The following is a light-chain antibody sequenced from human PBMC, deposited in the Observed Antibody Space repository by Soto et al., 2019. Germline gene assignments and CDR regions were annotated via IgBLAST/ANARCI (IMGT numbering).Light chain of an antibody. CDR3: QTWGTGTWV. V-gene: IGLV4-69*01. Sequence: QSVLTQSPSASASLGASVKLTCTLSSGHNNYAIAWHQQQPEKGPRHLMKLNSDGSHTKGDGIPDRFSGSSSGAERYLTISSLQSEDEADYYCQTWGTGTWVFGGGTKLTVL. CDR2: LNSDGSH. J-gene: IGLJ3*02. CDR1: SGHNNYA.